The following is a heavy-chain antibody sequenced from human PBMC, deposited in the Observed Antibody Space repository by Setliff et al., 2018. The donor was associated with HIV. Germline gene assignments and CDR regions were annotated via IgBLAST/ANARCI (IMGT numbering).Heavy chain of an antibody. V-gene: IGHV3-20*04. D-gene: IGHD3-3*01. J-gene: IGHJ3*02. CDR1: GFTFDDYG. CDR3: ARDVSLWNGYYNEAFDI. Sequence: PGGSLRLSCSASGFTFDDYGMSWVRQVPGKGLEWVSGINWNGGNTAYTDSVKGRFTISRDNAKNSLFLQMNSLRAEDTAMYYCARDVSLWNGYYNEAFDIWGQGTMVTVSS. CDR2: INWNGGNT.